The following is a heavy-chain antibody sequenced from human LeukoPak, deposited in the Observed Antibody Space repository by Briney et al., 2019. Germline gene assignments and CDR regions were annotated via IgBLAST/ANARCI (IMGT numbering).Heavy chain of an antibody. D-gene: IGHD3-10*01. Sequence: SETLSLTCAVYGGSFSGYYWSWIRQPPGKGLEWIGETNHSGSTNYNPSLKSRVTISVATSKNQFSLKLSSVNAADTAVYYCAREVWYYGSGSYSAWFDPWGQGTLVTVSS. J-gene: IGHJ5*02. CDR3: AREVWYYGSGSYSAWFDP. CDR1: GGSFSGYY. CDR2: TNHSGST. V-gene: IGHV4-34*01.